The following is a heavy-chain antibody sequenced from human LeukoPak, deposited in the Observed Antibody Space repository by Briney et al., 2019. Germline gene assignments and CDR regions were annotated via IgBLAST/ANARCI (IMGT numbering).Heavy chain of an antibody. CDR2: IYYSGST. D-gene: IGHD2/OR15-2a*01. CDR3: ARGMSMGPSAYYFDY. CDR1: GGSISSGGYY. J-gene: IGHJ4*02. Sequence: SQTLSLTCTVSGGSISSGGYYWSWIRQHPGTGLERIGYIYYSGSTYYNPSLKSRVTISVDTSKNQFSLKLGSVTAADTAVYYCARGMSMGPSAYYFDYWGQGTLVTVSS. V-gene: IGHV4-31*03.